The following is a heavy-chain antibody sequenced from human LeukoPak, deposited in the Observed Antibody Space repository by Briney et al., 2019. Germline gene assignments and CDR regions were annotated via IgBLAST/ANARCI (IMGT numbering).Heavy chain of an antibody. Sequence: GGSLRLSCAASGFTFSNAWMSWVRQAPGKGLEWVGRIKSKTDGGTTDYAAPVKGRFTISRDDSKNTLYLQMNSLRAEDTAVYYCARGGPYCSSTSCVPNDYWGQGTLVTVSS. CDR1: GFTFSNAW. CDR2: IKSKTDGGTT. CDR3: ARGGPYCSSTSCVPNDY. D-gene: IGHD2-2*01. V-gene: IGHV3-15*01. J-gene: IGHJ4*02.